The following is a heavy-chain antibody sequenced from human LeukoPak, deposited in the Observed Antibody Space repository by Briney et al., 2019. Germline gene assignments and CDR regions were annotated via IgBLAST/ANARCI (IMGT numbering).Heavy chain of an antibody. J-gene: IGHJ4*02. V-gene: IGHV1-69*13. CDR2: IIPIFGTA. CDR3: ATGLLFGGVIKNDY. Sequence: SVKVSCKASGGTFSSYAISWVRQAPGQGLEWMGGIIPIFGTANYAQKFQGRVTITADESTSTAYMELSSLRSEDTAVYYCATGLLFGGVIKNDYWGQGTLVTVSS. CDR1: GGTFSSYA. D-gene: IGHD3-16*02.